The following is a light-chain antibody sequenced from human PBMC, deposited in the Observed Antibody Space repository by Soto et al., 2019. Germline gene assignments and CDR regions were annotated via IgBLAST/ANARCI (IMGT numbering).Light chain of an antibody. CDR2: DAS. J-gene: IGKJ2*01. CDR3: LQDYNYPYT. V-gene: IGKV1-6*01. Sequence: AIQMTQSPSSLSASVGDRVTITCRASQGIRNDLGWYQQKPGKAPKLLIYDASSLQSGVPSRFSGSGSGTDFALTISSLQPEDFATYYCLQDYNYPYTFGQGTKLEIK. CDR1: QGIRND.